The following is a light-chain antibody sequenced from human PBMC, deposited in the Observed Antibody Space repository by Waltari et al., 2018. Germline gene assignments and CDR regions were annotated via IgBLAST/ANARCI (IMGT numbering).Light chain of an antibody. CDR3: CSYAGDSTLI. J-gene: IGLJ2*01. CDR2: DVN. Sequence: QSALTQPAPVSGSPGQSITISCTGTSRNVGGFTLVSWYQQHPGKAPQLIIYDVNKRPSGISHRFSGSKSGTTASLTISGLQADDESDYYCCSYAGDSTLIFGGGTKLTVL. V-gene: IGLV2-23*02. CDR1: SRNVGGFTL.